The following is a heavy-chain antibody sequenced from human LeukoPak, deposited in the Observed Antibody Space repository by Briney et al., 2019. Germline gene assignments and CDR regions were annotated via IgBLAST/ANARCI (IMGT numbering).Heavy chain of an antibody. V-gene: IGHV3-7*01. CDR3: ARVTPKPRKVIVGATVPGDAFDI. CDR1: GFTFSSYW. Sequence: GRSLRLSCAASGFTFSSYWMSWVRQAPGKGLEWVANIKQDGSEKYYVDSVKGRFTISRDNAKNSLYLQMNSLRAEDTAVYYCARVTPKPRKVIVGATVPGDAFDIWGQGTMVTVSS. D-gene: IGHD1-26*01. J-gene: IGHJ3*02. CDR2: IKQDGSEK.